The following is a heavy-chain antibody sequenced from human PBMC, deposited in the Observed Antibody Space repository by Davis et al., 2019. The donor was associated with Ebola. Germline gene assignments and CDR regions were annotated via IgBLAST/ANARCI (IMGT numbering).Heavy chain of an antibody. V-gene: IGHV1-18*01. J-gene: IGHJ5*02. CDR2: ISAYNGNT. CDR3: ASAGIAGAEGWGNWFDP. CDR1: GYTFTSYG. Sequence: ASVKVSCKASGYTFTSYGISWVRQAPGQGLEWMGWISAYNGNTNYAQKLQGRVTMTTDTSTSTAYMELRSLRSDDTAVYYCASAGIAGAEGWGNWFDPWGQGTLVTVSS. D-gene: IGHD6-19*01.